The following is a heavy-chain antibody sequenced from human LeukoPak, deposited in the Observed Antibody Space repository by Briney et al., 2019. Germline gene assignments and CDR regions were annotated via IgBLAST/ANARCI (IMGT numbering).Heavy chain of an antibody. D-gene: IGHD2-15*01. CDR3: GRDTSTTLDY. CDR1: GFIFSSYV. J-gene: IGHJ4*02. V-gene: IGHV3-30*04. CDR2: ISSDGSNK. Sequence: GGSLRFSCAASGFIFSSYVMQWVRQAPGKGLEWVAAISSDGSNKYYTDSVKGRFTISRDNSKNTLYLQMNSLRAEDTAEYYCGRDTSTTLDYWGQGTLVTVSS.